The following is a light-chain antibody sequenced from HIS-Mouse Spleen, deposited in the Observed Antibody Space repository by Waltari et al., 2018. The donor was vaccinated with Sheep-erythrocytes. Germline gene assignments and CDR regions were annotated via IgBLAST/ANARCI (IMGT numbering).Light chain of an antibody. Sequence: SYELTQPPSVSVSPGQTASITCSGDKLGDKYACWYQQKPGQSPVLVIYQDSKRPSGVPERVSGSKSGNPAALAISGTQAMDEADYYCQAWDSSTAWNVVFGGGTKLTVL. CDR2: QDS. CDR1: KLGDKY. V-gene: IGLV3-1*01. CDR3: QAWDSSTAWNVV. J-gene: IGLJ2*01.